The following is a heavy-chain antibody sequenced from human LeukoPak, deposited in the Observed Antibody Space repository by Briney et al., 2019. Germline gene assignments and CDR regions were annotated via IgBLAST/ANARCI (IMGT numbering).Heavy chain of an antibody. CDR2: IYTSGST. D-gene: IGHD3-22*01. Sequence: SETLSLTCTVSGGSISSYYWSWIRQPAGKGLEWIGRIYTSGSTNYNPSLKSRVTMSVDTTKNQFSLKLSSVTAADTAVYYCARDSSGYYYLGRGAFDIWGQGTMVTVSS. J-gene: IGHJ3*02. CDR1: GGSISSYY. V-gene: IGHV4-4*07. CDR3: ARDSSGYYYLGRGAFDI.